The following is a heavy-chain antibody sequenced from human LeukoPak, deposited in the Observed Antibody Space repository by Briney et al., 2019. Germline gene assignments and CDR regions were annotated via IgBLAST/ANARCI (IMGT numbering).Heavy chain of an antibody. CDR3: ARDHTTYSMDV. Sequence: PSETLSLTCSVSGGSISAYYWSWVRHRAGKGLEWIGRIFPDGTTHYIASLKSRVNMSLDSSKTRFSRSLTSVTAADTAVYFCARDHTTYSMDVWGPGTTVIVS. J-gene: IGHJ6*02. V-gene: IGHV4-4*07. CDR1: GGSISAYY. CDR2: IFPDGTT. D-gene: IGHD1-1*01.